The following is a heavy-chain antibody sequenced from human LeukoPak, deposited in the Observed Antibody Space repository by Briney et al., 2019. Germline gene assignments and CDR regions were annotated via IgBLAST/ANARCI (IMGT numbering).Heavy chain of an antibody. CDR3: ARVNCSGGSCYPRGDWFDP. CDR1: GYTFTSYD. Sequence: ASVKVSCKASGYTFTSYDINWVRQATGQGLEWMGWMNPNSGNTGYAQKFQGRVTMTRNTSISTAYMELSSLRSEDTAVYYCARVNCSGGSCYPRGDWFDPWGQGTLVTVSS. J-gene: IGHJ5*02. V-gene: IGHV1-8*01. CDR2: MNPNSGNT. D-gene: IGHD2-15*01.